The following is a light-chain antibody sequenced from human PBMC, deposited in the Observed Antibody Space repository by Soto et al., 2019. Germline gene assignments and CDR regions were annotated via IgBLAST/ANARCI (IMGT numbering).Light chain of an antibody. CDR2: GES. V-gene: IGKV3-20*01. CDR1: QRVTSTY. Sequence: IVLTQAPGTLSSSPGERATISCRASQRVTSTYLGWYQQKPGQAPRLLIYGESCRTTGIPDRFSGSASGKDFTLTISRLEPEDFAGYYCQHYDTSLTFGQGTKVEIK. J-gene: IGKJ1*01. CDR3: QHYDTSLT.